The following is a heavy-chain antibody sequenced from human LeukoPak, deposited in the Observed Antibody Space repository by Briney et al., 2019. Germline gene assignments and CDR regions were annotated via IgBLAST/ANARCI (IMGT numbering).Heavy chain of an antibody. CDR2: VYFNGDT. J-gene: IGHJ4*02. V-gene: IGHV4-59*08. CDR3: ARQFGLMRSYRHLDH. D-gene: IGHD3/OR15-3a*01. Sequence: SETLSHTCSLSSGSISSYYWTWLRQPPGKTLQWIGNVYFNGDTNFNPSLKSRVTISVDTSNNQFSLKLTSVTAADTAVYYCARQFGLMRSYRHLDHWGPGILVTVSA. CDR1: SGSISSYY.